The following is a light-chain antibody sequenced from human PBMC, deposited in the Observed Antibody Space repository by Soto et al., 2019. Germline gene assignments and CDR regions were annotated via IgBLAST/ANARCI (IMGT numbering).Light chain of an antibody. J-gene: IGKJ3*01. CDR2: GAT. Sequence: EIVLTQSPGTLSLSPGERATLSCRASQSVSSTYLVWYQQKPGQAPRLLIYGATSRASSIPDRFSGSGSGTDFTLTISRLEPEDFAVYYCQQFGDSLTFGPGTKVDIK. V-gene: IGKV3-20*01. CDR3: QQFGDSLT. CDR1: QSVSSTY.